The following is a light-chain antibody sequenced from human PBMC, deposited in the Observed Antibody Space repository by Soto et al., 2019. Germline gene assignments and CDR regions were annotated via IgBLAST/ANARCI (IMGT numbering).Light chain of an antibody. J-gene: IGKJ1*01. V-gene: IGKV3-20*01. CDR3: QQYGSSPRT. Sequence: EIVLTQSPGTLSLSPGERATLSCRASQSVSSSYLAWYQQKPGQAPRLLIYGASSRATGIPDRFSGSGSGTDFTLTISSLEPEDFAVYYCQQYGSSPRTCGQGTNVE. CDR1: QSVSSSY. CDR2: GAS.